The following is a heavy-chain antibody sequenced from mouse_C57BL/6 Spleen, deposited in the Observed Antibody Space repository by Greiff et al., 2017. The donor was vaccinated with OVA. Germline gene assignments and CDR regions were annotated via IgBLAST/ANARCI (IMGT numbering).Heavy chain of an antibody. CDR3: ARGGWFGDPAWFAY. CDR2: ILPGSGST. D-gene: IGHD2-3*01. J-gene: IGHJ3*01. Sequence: VQLQQSGAELMKPGASVKLSCKATGYTFTGYWIEWVKQRPGHGLEWIGEILPGSGSTNYNEKFKGKATFTADTSSNTAYMQLSSLTTEGSAIYYGARGGWFGDPAWFAYWGQGTLVTVSA. CDR1: GYTFTGYW. V-gene: IGHV1-9*01.